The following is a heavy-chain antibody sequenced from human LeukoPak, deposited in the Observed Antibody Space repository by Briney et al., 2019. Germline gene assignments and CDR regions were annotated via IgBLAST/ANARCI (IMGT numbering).Heavy chain of an antibody. V-gene: IGHV3-7*01. CDR1: GFTFSSYW. J-gene: IGHJ4*02. D-gene: IGHD3-3*01. CDR3: ARGAYDFWSGYLDY. Sequence: PGGSLRLSCAASGFTFSSYWMSWVRQAPGKGLEWVANIKQDGSEKYYVDSVKGRFTISRDNAKNSLYLQMNSLRAEDTAVYYCARGAYDFWSGYLDYWAREPWSPSPQ. CDR2: IKQDGSEK.